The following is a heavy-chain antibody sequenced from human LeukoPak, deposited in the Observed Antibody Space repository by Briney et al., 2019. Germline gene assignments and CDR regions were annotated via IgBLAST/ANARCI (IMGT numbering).Heavy chain of an antibody. Sequence: PGGSLRLSCAASGFTFSSYGMHWVRQAPGKGLEWVAFIRYDGSNKYYADSVKGRFTISRDNSKNTLYLQMNSLRAEDTAVYYCAKDVLAQYSSSSAGGYWGQGTLVTVSS. D-gene: IGHD6-6*01. CDR2: IRYDGSNK. V-gene: IGHV3-30*02. CDR3: AKDVLAQYSSSSAGGY. CDR1: GFTFSSYG. J-gene: IGHJ4*02.